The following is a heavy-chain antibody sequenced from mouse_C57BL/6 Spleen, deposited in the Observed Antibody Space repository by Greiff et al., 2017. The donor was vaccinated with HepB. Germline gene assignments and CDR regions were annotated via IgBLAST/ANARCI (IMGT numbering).Heavy chain of an antibody. D-gene: IGHD3-2*02. CDR2: IYPGDGDT. CDR3: ARSGDLDY. CDR1: GYAFSSSW. V-gene: IGHV1-82*01. Sequence: VKVVESGPELVKPGASVKISCKASGYAFSSSWMNWVKQRPGKGLEWIGRIYPGDGDTNYNGKFKGKATLTADKSSSTAYMQLSSLTSEDSAVYFCARSGDLDYWGQGTTLTVSS. J-gene: IGHJ2*01.